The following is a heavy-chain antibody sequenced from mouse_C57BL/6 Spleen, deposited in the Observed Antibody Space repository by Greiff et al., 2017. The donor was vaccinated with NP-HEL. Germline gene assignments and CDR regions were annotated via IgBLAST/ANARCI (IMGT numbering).Heavy chain of an antibody. CDR2: IWSGGST. CDR3: ARNRDYYDYPYYFDY. CDR1: GFSLTSYG. Sequence: QVQLKQSGPGLVQPSQSLSITCTVSGFSLTSYGVHWVRQSPGKGLEWLGVIWSGGSTDYNAAFISRLSISKDNSKSQVFFKMNSLQADDTAIYYCARNRDYYDYPYYFDYWGQGTTLTVSS. V-gene: IGHV2-2*01. D-gene: IGHD2-4*01. J-gene: IGHJ2*01.